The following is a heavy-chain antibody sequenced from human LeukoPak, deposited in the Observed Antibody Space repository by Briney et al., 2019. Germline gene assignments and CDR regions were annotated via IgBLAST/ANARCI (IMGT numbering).Heavy chain of an antibody. V-gene: IGHV1-8*01. CDR2: MNPHSGNT. CDR3: ARFIQYYYDSSGC. D-gene: IGHD3-22*01. J-gene: IGHJ4*02. Sequence: PSVKVSCKASGYTFTRYDINWVRQATGQRLEWMGWMNPHSGNTGYAQKFQGRVTMTRNTSISTAYMELRSLRSEDTAVYYCARFIQYYYDSSGCWGQGTLVTVSS. CDR1: GYTFTRYD.